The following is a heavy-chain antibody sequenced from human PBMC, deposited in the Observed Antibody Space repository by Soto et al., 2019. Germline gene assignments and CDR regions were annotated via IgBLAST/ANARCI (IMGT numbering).Heavy chain of an antibody. J-gene: IGHJ3*02. Sequence: QVQLVQSGAEVKKPGSSVKVSCKASGGTFSSYAISWVRQAPGQGLEWMGGIIPIFGTANYAQKFQGRVTITADESTSTGYMELSSLRSEDTAVYYCARSGEEMATIRLEVADAFDIWGQGTMVTVSS. CDR2: IIPIFGTA. V-gene: IGHV1-69*01. CDR3: ARSGEEMATIRLEVADAFDI. D-gene: IGHD5-12*01. CDR1: GGTFSSYA.